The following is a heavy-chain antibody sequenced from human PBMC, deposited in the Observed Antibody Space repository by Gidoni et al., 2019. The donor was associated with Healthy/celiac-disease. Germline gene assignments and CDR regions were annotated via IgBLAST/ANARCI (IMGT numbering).Heavy chain of an antibody. CDR3: ATGRRAAGTMVQDY. V-gene: IGHV1-24*01. D-gene: IGHD6-13*01. Sequence: QAQLVQSGAEVKKTGASVKVSCKVSGNTLIELSMHWGRQAPGKGLEWMGGFHPEDGETIYAQKFQGRVTMTEDTSTDTAYMELSSLRSEDTAVYYCATGRRAAGTMVQDYWGQGTLVTVSS. CDR2: FHPEDGET. J-gene: IGHJ4*02. CDR1: GNTLIELS.